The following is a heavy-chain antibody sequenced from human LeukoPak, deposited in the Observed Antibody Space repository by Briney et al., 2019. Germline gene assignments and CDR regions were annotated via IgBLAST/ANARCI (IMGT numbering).Heavy chain of an antibody. J-gene: IGHJ4*02. CDR2: IYHSGST. Sequence: SETLSLTCAVSGYSISSGYYWGWIRQPPGKGLAWIGSIYHSGSTYYNPSLKSRVTISVDTSKNQFSLKLSSVTAADTAVYYCARQYSGSYHVDYWGQGTLVTVSS. V-gene: IGHV4-38-2*01. CDR1: GYSISSGYY. CDR3: ARQYSGSYHVDY. D-gene: IGHD1-26*01.